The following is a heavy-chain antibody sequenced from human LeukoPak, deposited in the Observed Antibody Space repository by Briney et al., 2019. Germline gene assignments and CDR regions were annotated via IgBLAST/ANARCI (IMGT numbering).Heavy chain of an antibody. V-gene: IGHV3-30*02. D-gene: IGHD6-19*01. Sequence: GGSLRLSCGASGFTFSSYGMHWVRQAPGKGLEWVAFIRYDGSTKYYADSVKGRFTISRDNSKNTLFLQMNSLKTEDTAVYYCAKQPTYTSGWYDLDYWGQGTLVTVSS. CDR3: AKQPTYTSGWYDLDY. CDR2: IRYDGSTK. CDR1: GFTFSSYG. J-gene: IGHJ4*02.